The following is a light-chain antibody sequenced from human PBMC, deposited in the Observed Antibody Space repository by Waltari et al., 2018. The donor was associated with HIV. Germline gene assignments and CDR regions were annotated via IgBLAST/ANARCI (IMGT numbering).Light chain of an antibody. CDR3: SSYTSSTTPYV. J-gene: IGLJ1*01. CDR2: DVS. V-gene: IGLV2-14*01. CDR1: SSDVGVYDH. Sequence: QSALTQPASVSGSPGQSLTISCTGTSSDVGVYDHVPWYQQHPGKAPKLMIYDVSNRPSGVSNRFSGSKSGNTASLTISGLQAEDEADYYCSSYTSSTTPYVFGTGTKVTVL.